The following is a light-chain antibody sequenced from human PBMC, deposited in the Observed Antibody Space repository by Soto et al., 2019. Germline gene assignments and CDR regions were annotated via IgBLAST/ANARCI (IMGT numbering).Light chain of an antibody. Sequence: QSVLTQPPSASGTPGQRVTISCSGSSSNIGSNYVYWYQQLPGTAPKLLIYSNNQWPSGVPDRFSGSKSGTSASLAISGLRSEDEADYYCAAWDDSLSAFYVFGTGTKVTVL. CDR1: SSNIGSNY. CDR3: AAWDDSLSAFYV. J-gene: IGLJ1*01. CDR2: SNN. V-gene: IGLV1-47*02.